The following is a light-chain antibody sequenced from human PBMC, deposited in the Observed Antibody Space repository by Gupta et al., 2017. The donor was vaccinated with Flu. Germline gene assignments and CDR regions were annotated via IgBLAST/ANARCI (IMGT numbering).Light chain of an antibody. CDR3: RQENNWPRR. J-gene: IGKJ1*01. CDR2: GAS. Sequence: LMPQSPAPLSVSPGERATLSCRASQSVSSDLAWYQQKPGQAPRLLIYGASTTETGIPARFRGSGSGTDFTLTISSLQSEDFAVYYCRQENNWPRRFGQGTKLEIK. CDR1: QSVSSD. V-gene: IGKV3-15*01.